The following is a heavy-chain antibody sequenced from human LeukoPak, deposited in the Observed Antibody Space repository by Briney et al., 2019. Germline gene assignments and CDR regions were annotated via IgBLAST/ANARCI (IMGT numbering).Heavy chain of an antibody. J-gene: IGHJ4*02. CDR3: ARGSRGYYFDY. CDR1: GGSISSGSYY. V-gene: IGHV4-61*10. Sequence: SQTLSLTCTVSGGSISSGSYYWSWIRQPAGKGLEWIGYIYYSGSTNYNPSLKSRVTISVDTSKNQFSLKLSSVTAADTAVYYCARGSRGYYFDYWGQGTLVTVSS. CDR2: IYYSGST.